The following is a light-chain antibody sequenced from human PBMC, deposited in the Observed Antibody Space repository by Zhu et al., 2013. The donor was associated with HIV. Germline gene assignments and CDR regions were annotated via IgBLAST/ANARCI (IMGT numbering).Light chain of an antibody. CDR1: QSVLYSSNNKNY. CDR2: WAS. Sequence: DIVMTQSPDSLAVSLGERATINCKSSQSVLYSSNNKNYLAWYQQKPGQPPKLLIYWASTRESGVPDRFSGSGSGTDFTLTISSLQAEDVAVYYCQQYYSTLFTFGPGTKRGYQT. CDR3: QQYYSTLFT. J-gene: IGKJ3*01. V-gene: IGKV4-1*01.